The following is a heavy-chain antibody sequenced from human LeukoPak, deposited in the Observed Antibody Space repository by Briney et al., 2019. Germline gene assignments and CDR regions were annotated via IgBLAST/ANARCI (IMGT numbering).Heavy chain of an antibody. Sequence: ASVKVSCKASGYTFTSYDINWVRQATGQGLEWMGWMNPNSGGTNYAQKFQGRVTMTRDTSISTAYMELSRLRSDDTAVYYCARGRGEVRAFDIWGQGTMVTVSS. D-gene: IGHD3-16*01. J-gene: IGHJ3*02. CDR3: ARGRGEVRAFDI. CDR1: GYTFTSYD. V-gene: IGHV1-2*02. CDR2: MNPNSGGT.